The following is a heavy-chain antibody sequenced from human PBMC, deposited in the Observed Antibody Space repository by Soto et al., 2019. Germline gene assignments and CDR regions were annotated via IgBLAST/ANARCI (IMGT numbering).Heavy chain of an antibody. D-gene: IGHD3-22*01. CDR2: IYYSGST. J-gene: IGHJ5*02. V-gene: IGHV4-59*12. Sequence: PSETLSLTCTVSGGSISSYYWSWIRQPPGKGLEWIGYIYYSGSTYYNPSLKSRVTISVDTSKNQFSLKLSSVTAADTAVYYCARTSYDSSGTAADPWGQGTLVTVSS. CDR1: GGSISSYY. CDR3: ARTSYDSSGTAADP.